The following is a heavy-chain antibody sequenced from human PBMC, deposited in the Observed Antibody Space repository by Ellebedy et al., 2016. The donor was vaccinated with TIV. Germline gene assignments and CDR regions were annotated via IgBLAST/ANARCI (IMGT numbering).Heavy chain of an antibody. CDR1: GFTFTIYG. CDR2: IWSDGSRK. D-gene: IGHD1-26*01. J-gene: IGHJ4*01. V-gene: IGHV3-33*01. Sequence: PGGSLRLSCAASGFTFTIYGMHWVRQAPGKGLEWVALIWSDGSRKYYADSVKGRFTISRDNSKNTLYLQMNNLRAEDTAVYYCARGQATYFDYWGHGTPVTVSS. CDR3: ARGQATYFDY.